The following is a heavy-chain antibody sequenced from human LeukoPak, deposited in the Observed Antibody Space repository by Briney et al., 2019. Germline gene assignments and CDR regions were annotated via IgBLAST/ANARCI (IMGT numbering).Heavy chain of an antibody. CDR1: GFTFSSYS. V-gene: IGHV3-48*04. J-gene: IGHJ4*02. CDR2: ISSSSSTI. CDR3: ARDPGARRYGDYSIDY. D-gene: IGHD4-17*01. Sequence: GGSLRLSCAASGFTFSSYSMNWVRQAPGKGLEWVSYISSSSSTIYYADSVKGRFTISRDNAKNSLYLQMNSLRAEDTAVYYCARDPGARRYGDYSIDYWGQGTLVTVSS.